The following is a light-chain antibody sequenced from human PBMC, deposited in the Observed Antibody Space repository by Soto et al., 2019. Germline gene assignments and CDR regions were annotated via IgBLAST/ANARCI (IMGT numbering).Light chain of an antibody. CDR3: QQYNSYL. CDR1: QSISSY. V-gene: IGKV1-39*01. Sequence: DIQMTQSPSSLSASVGDRVTITCRASQSISSYLNWYQQKPGKAPKLLIYAASSLQSGVPSRFSGSGSGTDFTLTISSLQPEDFATYYCQQYNSYLFGGGTKVEIK. CDR2: AAS. J-gene: IGKJ4*01.